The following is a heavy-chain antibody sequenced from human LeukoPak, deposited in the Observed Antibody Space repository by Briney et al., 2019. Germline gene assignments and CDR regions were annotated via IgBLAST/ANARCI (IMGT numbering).Heavy chain of an antibody. CDR3: ARGPRIVVVPAATSSAPFDY. CDR2: INHSGST. J-gene: IGHJ4*02. D-gene: IGHD2-2*01. V-gene: IGHV4-34*01. Sequence: PSETLSLTCAVYGGSFSGYYWSWIRQPPGKGLEWIGEINHSGSTNYNPSLKSRVTISVDTSKNQFSLKLSSVTAADTAVYYCARGPRIVVVPAATSSAPFDYWGQGTLVTVSS. CDR1: GGSFSGYY.